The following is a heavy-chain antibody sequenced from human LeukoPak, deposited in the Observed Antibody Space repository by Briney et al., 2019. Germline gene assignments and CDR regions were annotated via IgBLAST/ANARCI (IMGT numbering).Heavy chain of an antibody. CDR2: ISYDGSNK. CDR3: AKEGPTGQLVSNWFDP. V-gene: IGHV3-30-3*01. J-gene: IGHJ5*02. Sequence: QPGGSLRLSCAASGFTFSSYAMHWVRQAPGKGLEWVAVISYDGSNKYYADSVKGRFTISRDNSKNTLYLQMNSLRAEDTAVYYCAKEGPTGQLVSNWFDPWGQGTLVTVSS. CDR1: GFTFSSYA. D-gene: IGHD6-13*01.